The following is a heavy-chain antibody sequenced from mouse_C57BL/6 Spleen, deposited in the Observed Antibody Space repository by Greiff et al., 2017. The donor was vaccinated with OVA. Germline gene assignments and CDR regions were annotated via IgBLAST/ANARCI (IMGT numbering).Heavy chain of an antibody. CDR3: ARDWGTYYDYDVGAMDY. J-gene: IGHJ4*01. CDR1: GYTFTDYN. V-gene: IGHV1-22*01. D-gene: IGHD2-4*01. CDR2: INPNNGGT. Sequence: EVKLQESGPELVKPGASVKMSCKASGYTFTDYNMHWVKQSHGKSLEWIGYINPNNGGTSYNQKFKGKATLTVNKSSSTAYMELRSLTSEDSAVYYCARDWGTYYDYDVGAMDYWGQGTSVTVSS.